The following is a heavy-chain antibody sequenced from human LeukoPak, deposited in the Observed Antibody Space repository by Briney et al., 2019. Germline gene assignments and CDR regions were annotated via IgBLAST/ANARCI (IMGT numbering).Heavy chain of an antibody. V-gene: IGHV1-69*01. CDR1: RGTFSSYA. Sequence: ASLKLSCKASRGTFSSYALSWVRQAPGQGLEWMGGITPIFGKVNYAQKLQGRVTITADGSTSTAYMELTSLKSEDTAIYYCARDDREMATVSLGLDYWSQGTLLTVS. CDR3: ARDDREMATVSLGLDY. D-gene: IGHD5-24*01. J-gene: IGHJ4*02. CDR2: ITPIFGKV.